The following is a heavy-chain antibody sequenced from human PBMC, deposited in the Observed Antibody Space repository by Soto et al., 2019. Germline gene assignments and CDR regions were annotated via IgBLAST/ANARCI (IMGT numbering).Heavy chain of an antibody. V-gene: IGHV3-30*18. CDR3: AKDPNTPYDYVWWSYRHKYYFDY. Sequence: GGSLRLSCAASGFTFSSYGMHWVRQAPGKGLEWVAVISYDGSNKYYADSVKGRFTISRDNSKNTLYLQMNSLRAEDTAVYYCAKDPNTPYDYVWWSYRHKYYFDYWGQGTLVTVSS. CDR2: ISYDGSNK. J-gene: IGHJ4*02. D-gene: IGHD3-16*02. CDR1: GFTFSSYG.